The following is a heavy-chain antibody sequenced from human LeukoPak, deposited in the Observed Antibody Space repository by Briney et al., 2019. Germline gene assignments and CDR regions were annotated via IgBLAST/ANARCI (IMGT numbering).Heavy chain of an antibody. CDR1: GFTFSSYG. CDR2: IWYDGSNK. V-gene: IGHV3-33*01. CDR3: ARDRGPEIDY. J-gene: IGHJ4*02. D-gene: IGHD3-10*01. Sequence: GGSLRLSCAASGFTFSSYGMHWVRQVPGKGLEWLAVIWYDGSNKYYADSVKGRFTISRDNSKNTLYLQMNSLRAEDTAVYYCARDRGPEIDYWGQGTLVTVSS.